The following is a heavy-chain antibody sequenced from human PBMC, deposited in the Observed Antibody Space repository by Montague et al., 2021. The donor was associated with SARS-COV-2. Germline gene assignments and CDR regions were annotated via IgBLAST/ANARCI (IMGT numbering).Heavy chain of an antibody. CDR3: ARGRTVTTFYYYYGMDV. V-gene: IGHV4-34*01. CDR1: GGSFSGYY. CDR2: INHSGST. D-gene: IGHD4-17*01. Sequence: SETLSLTCAVYGGSFSGYYWGWIRQPPGKGLEWIGEINHSGSTNXNPSLKSRVTISVDTSRNQFSLKLSSVTAADTAVYYCARGRTVTTFYYYYGMDVWGQGTTVTVSS. J-gene: IGHJ6*02.